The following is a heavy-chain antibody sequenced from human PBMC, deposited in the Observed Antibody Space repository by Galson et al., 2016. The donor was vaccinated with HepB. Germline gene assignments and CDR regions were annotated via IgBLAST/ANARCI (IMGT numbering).Heavy chain of an antibody. CDR2: ISYDGSNK. CDR1: AFTFNNYA. Sequence: SLRLSCAVSAFTFNNYAMHWVRQAPGKGLEWVAFISYDGSNKYYSDSVKGRFAISRDYSRNTLSPQMNSLRAEDTAVYYCASGYYYDSSGYYSDFWGQGTLVTVSS. CDR3: ASGYYYDSSGYYSDF. J-gene: IGHJ4*02. V-gene: IGHV3-30-3*02. D-gene: IGHD3-22*01.